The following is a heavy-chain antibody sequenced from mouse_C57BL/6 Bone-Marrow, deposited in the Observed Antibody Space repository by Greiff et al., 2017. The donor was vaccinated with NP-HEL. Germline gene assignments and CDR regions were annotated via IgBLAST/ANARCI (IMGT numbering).Heavy chain of an antibody. CDR1: GFTFNTYA. V-gene: IGHV10-3*01. CDR2: IRSKSSNYAT. J-gene: IGHJ1*03. CDR3: VIPYDYDVHWYFDV. Sequence: EVKVVESGGGLVQPKGSLKLSCAASGFTFNTYAMHWVRQAPGKGLEWVARIRSKSSNYATYYADSVKDRFTISRDDSQSMLYLQMNNLKAEDTAMYYCVIPYDYDVHWYFDVWGTGTTVTVSS. D-gene: IGHD2-4*01.